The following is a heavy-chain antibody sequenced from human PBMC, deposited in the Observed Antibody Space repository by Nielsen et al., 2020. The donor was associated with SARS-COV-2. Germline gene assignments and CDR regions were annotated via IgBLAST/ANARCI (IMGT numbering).Heavy chain of an antibody. J-gene: IGHJ3*02. CDR1: GGSISSGGYY. CDR2: IYATGST. D-gene: IGHD2-2*01. V-gene: IGHV4-61*02. CDR3: ARAPDIVLVPTAIPI. Sequence: SETLSLTCTVSGGSISSGGYYWSWIRQPAGKGLEWIGRIYATGSTSYNPSLTSRVTISVDTSKNQFSLKLRLVTAADTAVYYCARAPDIVLVPTAIPIWGQGTMVPVSS.